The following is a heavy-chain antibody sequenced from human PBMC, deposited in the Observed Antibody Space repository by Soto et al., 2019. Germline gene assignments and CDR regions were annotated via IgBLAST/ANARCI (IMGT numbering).Heavy chain of an antibody. Sequence: SETLSLTCAVYGGSFSGYYWSWIRQPPGKGLEWIGYVHDSWGSHYNPSLKSRVAISLDTSKSQFSLKLTSVTATDTAVYYCVQQGFGALHALVDVWGKGTTVTVSS. D-gene: IGHD3-10*01. J-gene: IGHJ6*04. CDR1: GGSFSGYY. CDR3: VQQGFGALHALVDV. CDR2: VHDSWGS. V-gene: IGHV4-59*08.